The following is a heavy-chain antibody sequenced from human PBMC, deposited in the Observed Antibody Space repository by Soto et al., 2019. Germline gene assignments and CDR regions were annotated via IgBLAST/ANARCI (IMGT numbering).Heavy chain of an antibody. J-gene: IGHJ5*02. CDR2: IRYDGTKK. D-gene: IGHD6-19*01. CDR3: VRDVVTAVAGSVNWFDP. Sequence: QVQLVESGGGVVQSGRSLTLSCAASGFSLRTYGIHWIRRAPGKGLEWVAFIRYDGTKKFYANSMKGRSTISKDNSNNILYLQMSGLRAEDTAVYYCVRDVVTAVAGSVNWFDPWGQGTLVTVSS. V-gene: IGHV3-33*01. CDR1: GFSLRTYG.